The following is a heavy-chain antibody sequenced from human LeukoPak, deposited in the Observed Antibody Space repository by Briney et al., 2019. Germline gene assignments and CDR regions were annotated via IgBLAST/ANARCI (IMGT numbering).Heavy chain of an antibody. CDR2: ISSGSSTI. Sequence: GGSLRLSCAASGFTFSSYSMNWVRQAPGKGLEWVSYISSGSSTIYYADSVKGRFTISRDNSKNTLYLQMNNLRVEDTAVYYCAVVVAVSATFDYWGQGTLVTVSS. D-gene: IGHD2-21*01. V-gene: IGHV3-48*01. J-gene: IGHJ4*02. CDR1: GFTFSSYS. CDR3: AVVVAVSATFDY.